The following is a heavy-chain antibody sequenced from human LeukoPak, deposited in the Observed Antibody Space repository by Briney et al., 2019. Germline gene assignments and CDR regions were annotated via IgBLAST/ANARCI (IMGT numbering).Heavy chain of an antibody. V-gene: IGHV3-30*04. CDR1: GFTFSSSN. CDR2: ISYDGTKT. D-gene: IGHD3-10*01. J-gene: IGHJ4*02. Sequence: GGSLRLSCAPSGFTFSSSNMHWVRQSPGKGLEWLALISYDGTKTYYAESVKDRFTASRDNSKNTLFLQMNSLTAEDTAIYYCEREWFGESNWGQGARVTVSS. CDR3: EREWFGESN.